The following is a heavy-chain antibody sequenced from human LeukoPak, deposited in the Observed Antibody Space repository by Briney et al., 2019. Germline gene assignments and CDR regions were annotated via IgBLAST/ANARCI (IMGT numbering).Heavy chain of an antibody. J-gene: IGHJ4*02. CDR3: ARGSIFGVVIIRRRGFDY. CDR2: INHSGST. Sequence: PSETLSLTCAAYGGSFSGYYWSWIRQPPGKGLEWIGEINHSGSTNYNPSLKSRVTISVDTSKNQFSLKLSSVTAADTAVYYCARGSIFGVVIIRRRGFDYWGQGTLVTVSS. V-gene: IGHV4-34*01. CDR1: GGSFSGYY. D-gene: IGHD3-3*01.